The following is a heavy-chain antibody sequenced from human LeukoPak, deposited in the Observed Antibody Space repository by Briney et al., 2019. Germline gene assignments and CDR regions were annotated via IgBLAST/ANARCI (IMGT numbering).Heavy chain of an antibody. V-gene: IGHV1-18*01. CDR3: ARTSGIAVAGTYFDY. Sequence: ASVKVSCKASGYTFTSYGISWVRQAPGQWLEWMGWISAYNGNTNYAQKLQGRVTMSTDTSTSTAYMELRSLRSDDTAVYYCARTSGIAVAGTYFDYWGQGTLVTVSS. J-gene: IGHJ4*02. D-gene: IGHD6-19*01. CDR1: GYTFTSYG. CDR2: ISAYNGNT.